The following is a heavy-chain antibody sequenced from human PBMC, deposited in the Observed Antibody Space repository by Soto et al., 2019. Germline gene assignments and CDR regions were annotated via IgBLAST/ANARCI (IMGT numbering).Heavy chain of an antibody. Sequence: SETLSLTCAVSGGSISSSNWWSWVRQPPGKGLEWIGEIYHSGSTNYNPSLKSRVTISVDKSKNQFSLKLSSVPAADTAVYYCARDGDDYGSGSYLDYWGQGTLVTVSS. CDR1: GGSISSSNW. CDR3: ARDGDDYGSGSYLDY. CDR2: IYHSGST. V-gene: IGHV4-4*02. J-gene: IGHJ4*02. D-gene: IGHD3-10*01.